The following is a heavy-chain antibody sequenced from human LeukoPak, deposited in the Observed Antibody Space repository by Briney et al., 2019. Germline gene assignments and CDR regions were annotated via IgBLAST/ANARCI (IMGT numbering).Heavy chain of an antibody. V-gene: IGHV3-72*01. CDR1: GFTFSHAW. CDR2: IRRRTNSYTT. Sequence: GGSLRLSCAGSGFTFSHAWMSWVRQAPGKGLEWVGRIRRRTNSYTTEYAASVKGRFIISRDDSKNSLYLHMNSLKTEDTAVYHCTRDGGEGGNSAFDIWGQGTVVTVSS. CDR3: TRDGGEGGNSAFDI. J-gene: IGHJ3*02. D-gene: IGHD3-16*01.